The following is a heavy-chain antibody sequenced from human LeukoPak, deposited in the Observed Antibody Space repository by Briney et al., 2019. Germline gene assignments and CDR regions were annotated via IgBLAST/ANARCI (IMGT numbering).Heavy chain of an antibody. D-gene: IGHD6-19*01. V-gene: IGHV4-38-2*02. Sequence: PSETLSLTCTVSGDSISSGYYWGWIRQPPGKGLEWIASIYHTGSTDYNPSLKSRVTMSVDTSKNQFSLKLSSVTAAGTAVYYCARSSSGWYRDAFDIWGQGTMVTVSS. CDR1: GDSISSGYY. CDR2: IYHTGST. CDR3: ARSSSGWYRDAFDI. J-gene: IGHJ3*02.